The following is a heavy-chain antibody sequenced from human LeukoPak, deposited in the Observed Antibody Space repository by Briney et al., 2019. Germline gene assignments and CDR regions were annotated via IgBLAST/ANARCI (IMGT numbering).Heavy chain of an antibody. D-gene: IGHD3-10*01. J-gene: IGHJ3*02. CDR1: GGSISSYY. CDR3: AREGTGDAFDI. V-gene: IGHV4-59*12. CDR2: IHHSGST. Sequence: SETLSLTCTVSGGSISSYYWSWIRQPPGKGLEWIGYIHHSGSTYYNPSLKSRVTMSVDRSKNQFSLNLTSVTAADTAVYYCAREGTGDAFDIWGQGTLVTVSS.